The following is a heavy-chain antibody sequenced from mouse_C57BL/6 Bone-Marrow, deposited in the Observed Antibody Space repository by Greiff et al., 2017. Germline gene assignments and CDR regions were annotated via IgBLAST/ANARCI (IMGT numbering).Heavy chain of an antibody. CDR3: ARGGMYYYGSFDY. Sequence: VQLVESGGGLVKPGGSLKLSCAASGFTFSSYTMSWVRQTPEKRLEWVATISGGGGNTYYPDSVKGRFTISRDNAKNTLYLQMSSLRSEDTALYYCARGGMYYYGSFDYWGQGTTLTVSS. V-gene: IGHV5-9*04. CDR1: GFTFSSYT. D-gene: IGHD1-1*01. J-gene: IGHJ2*01. CDR2: ISGGGGNT.